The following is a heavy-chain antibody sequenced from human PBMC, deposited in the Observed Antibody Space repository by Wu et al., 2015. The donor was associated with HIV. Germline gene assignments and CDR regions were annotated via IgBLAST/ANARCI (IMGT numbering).Heavy chain of an antibody. CDR2: ISAYNGNT. D-gene: IGHD1-26*01. V-gene: IGHV1-18*01. CDR1: GYTFTSYG. CDR3: ARDGSQALYSGSYRIVGWFDP. Sequence: QVQLVQSGAEVKKPGASVKVSCKASGYTFTSYGISWVRQAPGQGLEWMGWISAYNGNTNYAQKLQGRVTMTTDTSTSTAYMGLRSLRSDDTAVYYCARDGSQALYSGSYRIVGWFDPWGQGTLVTVSS. J-gene: IGHJ5*02.